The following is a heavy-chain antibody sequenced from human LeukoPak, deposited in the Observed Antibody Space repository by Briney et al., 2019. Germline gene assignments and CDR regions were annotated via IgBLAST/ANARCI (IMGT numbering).Heavy chain of an antibody. V-gene: IGHV4-4*07. CDR1: GGSISSYY. CDR2: IYTSGST. Sequence: TSETLSLTCTVSGGSISSYYWSWIRQPAGKGLEWLGCIYTSGSTNYNPSLKSRVTMSVDTSKNQFSLKLSSVTAADTAVYYCARVPPPVLGYYYGMDVWGQGTRSPSP. CDR3: ARVPPPVLGYYYGMDV. J-gene: IGHJ6*02.